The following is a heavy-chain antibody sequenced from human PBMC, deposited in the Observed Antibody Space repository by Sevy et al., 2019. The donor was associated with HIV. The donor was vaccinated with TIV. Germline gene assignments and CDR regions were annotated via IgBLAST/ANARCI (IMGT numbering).Heavy chain of an antibody. D-gene: IGHD3-22*01. Sequence: GGSLRLSCAATGFTFSNYAMHWVRQAPGKGMEWVAIIWSDGAYQYHGDSVKGRFTISRDNSKNTLYLQMNNVRVEDTAVSYCARGGYYYDTAAYYALDSWGQGTLVTVSS. CDR3: ARGGYYYDTAAYYALDS. CDR1: GFTFSNYA. J-gene: IGHJ4*02. V-gene: IGHV3-33*01. CDR2: IWSDGAYQ.